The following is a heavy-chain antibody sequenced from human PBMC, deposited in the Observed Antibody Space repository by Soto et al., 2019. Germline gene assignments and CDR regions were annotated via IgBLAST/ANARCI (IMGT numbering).Heavy chain of an antibody. CDR1: GGSISGGVHS. D-gene: IGHD1-26*01. J-gene: IGHJ2*01. V-gene: IGHV4-30-4*01. CDR2: IFDSGST. CDR3: ASEIMPLPTDWSFDL. Sequence: PSETLSLTCTVSGGSISGGVHSWSWIRQPPGKGLEWIGHIFDSGSTYYNPSLKSRLTISVDTSKNQFSLRLSSVTAADTAVYYCASEIMPLPTDWSFDLWGRGPLVTVSS.